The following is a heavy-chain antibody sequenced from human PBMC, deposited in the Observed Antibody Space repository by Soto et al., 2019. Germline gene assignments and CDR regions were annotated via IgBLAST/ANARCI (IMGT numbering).Heavy chain of an antibody. CDR1: GFTFSRYA. J-gene: IGHJ4*02. CDR3: ATQDFRGTTGTT. Sequence: GGALRLSSAASGFTFSRYAMVWVRQAPGKGLEWVSVISGSGGNIHYADSVKGRFTISRDNSKNTLYLQMNSLRVEDTAVYNCATQDFRGTTGTTWGQGTLVTSPQ. D-gene: IGHD1-1*01. CDR2: ISGSGGNI. V-gene: IGHV3-23*01.